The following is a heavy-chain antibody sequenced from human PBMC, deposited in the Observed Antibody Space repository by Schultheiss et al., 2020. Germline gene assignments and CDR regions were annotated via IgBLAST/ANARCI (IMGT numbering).Heavy chain of an antibody. CDR1: GGSISSSSYY. D-gene: IGHD3-22*01. J-gene: IGHJ5*02. CDR3: ARDESHPYYYDSSDLISNWFDP. CDR2: IYTSGST. V-gene: IGHV4-61*02. Sequence: SETLSLTCTVSGGSISSSSYYWSWIRQPAGKGLEWIGRIYTSGSTNYNPSLKSRVTISVDTSKNQFSLKLSSVTAADTAVYYCARDESHPYYYDSSDLISNWFDPWGQGTLVTVSS.